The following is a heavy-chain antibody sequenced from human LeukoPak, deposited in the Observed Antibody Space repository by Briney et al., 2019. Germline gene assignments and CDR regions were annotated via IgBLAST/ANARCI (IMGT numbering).Heavy chain of an antibody. CDR2: IYHSGST. CDR1: GYSISSPYY. J-gene: IGHJ4*02. CDR3: ATLGIAVAGTY. D-gene: IGHD6-19*01. Sequence: SETLSLTCTVSGYSISSPYYWGWIRQPPGKGLEWIGSIYHSGSTYYNSSLKSRVTISVDTSKNQFSLKLSSVTAADTAMYYCATLGIAVAGTYWGQGTLVTVSS. V-gene: IGHV4-38-2*02.